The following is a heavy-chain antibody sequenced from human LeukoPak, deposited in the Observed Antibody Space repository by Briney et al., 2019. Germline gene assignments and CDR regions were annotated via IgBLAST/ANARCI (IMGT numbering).Heavy chain of an antibody. Sequence: GGSLRLSCAASGFTFSDSWMSWVRQAPGKGLEWVANMNQDGSEKDYVDSVKGRFTISRDNARTSLYLQTGSLRAEATAAYYCATYTHWVAGDVWGQGTPVTVSS. CDR2: MNQDGSEK. V-gene: IGHV3-7*01. J-gene: IGHJ4*02. D-gene: IGHD3-16*01. CDR3: ATYTHWVAGDV. CDR1: GFTFSDSW.